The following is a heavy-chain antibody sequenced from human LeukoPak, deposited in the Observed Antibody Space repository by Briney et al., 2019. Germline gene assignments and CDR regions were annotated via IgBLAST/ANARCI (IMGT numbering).Heavy chain of an antibody. Sequence: SETLSLTCTVSGGSISSYYWSWIRQPPGKGLEWIGSIYYSGSTYYNPSLKSRVTISVDTSKNQFSLKLSSVTAADTAVYYCARSLDRYCSGGSCYFDYWGQGTLVTVSS. J-gene: IGHJ4*02. V-gene: IGHV4-39*07. CDR3: ARSLDRYCSGGSCYFDY. CDR1: GGSISSYY. D-gene: IGHD2-15*01. CDR2: IYYSGST.